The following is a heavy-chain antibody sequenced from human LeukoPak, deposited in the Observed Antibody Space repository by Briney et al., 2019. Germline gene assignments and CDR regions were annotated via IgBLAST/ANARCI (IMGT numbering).Heavy chain of an antibody. D-gene: IGHD6-13*01. CDR1: GGSISSYY. CDR3: AREGVAAAGGEYNWFDP. J-gene: IGHJ5*02. V-gene: IGHV4-59*01. CDR2: IYYSGST. Sequence: SETRSLTCTVSGGSISSYYWSWIRQPPGKGLEWIGCIYYSGSTNYNPSLKSRVTISVDTSKNQFTLKLSSVTAADTAVYYCAREGVAAAGGEYNWFDPWGQGTLVTVSS.